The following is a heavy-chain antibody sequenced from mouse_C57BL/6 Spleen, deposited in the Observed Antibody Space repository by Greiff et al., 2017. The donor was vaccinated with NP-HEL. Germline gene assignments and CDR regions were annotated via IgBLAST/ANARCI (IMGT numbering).Heavy chain of an antibody. Sequence: VQLQQSGTELVKPGASVKLSCKASGYTFTSYWMHWVKQRPGQGLEWIGNINPSNGGTNYNEKFKSKATLTVDKSSSTAYMQLSSLTSEDSAVYYCATNKLLRRGSYFDYWSQGTTLTVSS. CDR3: ATNKLLRRGSYFDY. CDR1: GYTFTSYW. J-gene: IGHJ2*01. V-gene: IGHV1-53*01. D-gene: IGHD1-1*01. CDR2: INPSNGGT.